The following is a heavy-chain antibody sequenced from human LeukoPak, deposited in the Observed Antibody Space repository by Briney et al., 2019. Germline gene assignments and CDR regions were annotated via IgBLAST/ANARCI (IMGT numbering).Heavy chain of an antibody. D-gene: IGHD3-3*01. Sequence: PSETLSLTCADYGGSFSGYYWSWIRQPPGKGLEWIGEINHSGSTNYNPSLKGRVTISVDTSKNQFSLKLSSVTAADTAVYYCARGVGIWSGYYISHALDYWGQGTLVTVSS. CDR1: GGSFSGYY. J-gene: IGHJ4*02. V-gene: IGHV4-34*01. CDR2: INHSGST. CDR3: ARGVGIWSGYYISHALDY.